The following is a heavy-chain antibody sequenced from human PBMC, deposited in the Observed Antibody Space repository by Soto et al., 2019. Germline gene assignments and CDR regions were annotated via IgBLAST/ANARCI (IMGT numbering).Heavy chain of an antibody. V-gene: IGHV3-23*01. CDR1: GFTFSSYA. J-gene: IGHJ1*01. D-gene: IGHD5-18*01. CDR2: ISASGGGT. Sequence: EVQLLESGGGLVQPGGSLRLSCAASGFTFSSYAMSWVRQAPGKGLEWVSGISASGGGTSYADSVKGRFTISRDNSKNMLYLHMNSLRADDTAVYYCAKDLTNWKQLIEYFHHWCQGTLVTVSS. CDR3: AKDLTNWKQLIEYFHH.